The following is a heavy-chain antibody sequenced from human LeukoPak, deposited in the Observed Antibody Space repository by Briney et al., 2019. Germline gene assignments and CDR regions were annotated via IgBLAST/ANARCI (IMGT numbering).Heavy chain of an antibody. D-gene: IGHD5-12*01. CDR3: AKDLFGGYGRSV. J-gene: IGHJ4*02. V-gene: IGHV3-23*01. CDR1: GFTFSSYS. Sequence: PGGSLRLSCAASGFTFSSYSMNWVRQAPGKGLEWVSAISGSGGSTYYADSVKGRFTISRDNSKNTLYLQMNSLRAEDTAVYYCAKDLFGGYGRSVWGQGTLVTASS. CDR2: ISGSGGST.